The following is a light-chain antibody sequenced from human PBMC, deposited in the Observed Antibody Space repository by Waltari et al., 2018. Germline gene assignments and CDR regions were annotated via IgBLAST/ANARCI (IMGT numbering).Light chain of an antibody. CDR2: WAS. J-gene: IGKJ2*01. V-gene: IGKV4-1*01. Sequence: DIVMTQSPDSLAVSLGERDTINCKSSQSVLFTSNNENYLAWYQQKPRQPPKLLIYWASTRESGVPDRFSGSGSGTDFTLTISSLQAEDVAVYYCQQYHSPPYTFGQGTKLEIK. CDR3: QQYHSPPYT. CDR1: QSVLFTSNNENY.